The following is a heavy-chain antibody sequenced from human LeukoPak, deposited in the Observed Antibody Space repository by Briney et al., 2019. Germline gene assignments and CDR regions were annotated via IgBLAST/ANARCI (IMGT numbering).Heavy chain of an antibody. D-gene: IGHD1-26*01. CDR1: GGSFSGYY. CDR3: AGGHSGSSAKILYYYYMDV. CDR2: VYTNGGT. V-gene: IGHV4-59*10. Sequence: SETLSLTCAVYGGSFSGYYWSWIRQPAGKGLEWIGRVYTNGGTNYNPSLKSRVTISIDTAKNQISLKVRSVTAADTAIYYCAGGHSGSSAKILYYYYMDVWGKGTTVTVSS. J-gene: IGHJ6*03.